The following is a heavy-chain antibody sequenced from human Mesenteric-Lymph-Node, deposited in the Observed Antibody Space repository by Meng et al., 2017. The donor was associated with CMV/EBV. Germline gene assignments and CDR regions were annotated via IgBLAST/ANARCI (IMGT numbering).Heavy chain of an antibody. CDR3: ARGPHRDWLYY. Sequence: CKASGYTFTSCCIGWVRQAPGEGLEWMGWMTPDSGNTNYAPKFKGIFTMTRDTSINTAYRGLSSLTSEETAVYVCARGPHRDWLYYWGQGTLVTVSS. CDR1: GYTFTSCC. CDR2: MTPDSGNT. J-gene: IGHJ4*02. D-gene: IGHD3-9*01. V-gene: IGHV1-8*01.